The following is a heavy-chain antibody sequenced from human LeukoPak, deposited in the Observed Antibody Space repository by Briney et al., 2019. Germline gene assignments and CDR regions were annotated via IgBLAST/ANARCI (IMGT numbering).Heavy chain of an antibody. V-gene: IGHV3-7*03. Sequence: GSLRLSCAASGFTFTSHWMTWVRQAPGKGLEWVANIKDEGSEKYYVDSVKGRFTISRDNAKNSLYLQMNSLRVEDTAVYYCAGALRPLDYWGQGTLATVSS. CDR1: GFTFTSHW. CDR3: AGALRPLDY. CDR2: IKDEGSEK. D-gene: IGHD3-16*01. J-gene: IGHJ4*02.